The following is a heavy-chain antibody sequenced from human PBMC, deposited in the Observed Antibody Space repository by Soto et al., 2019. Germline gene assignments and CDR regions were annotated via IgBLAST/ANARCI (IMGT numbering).Heavy chain of an antibody. D-gene: IGHD3-10*01. Sequence: PWGSLRLCCAASGFTFNNAWMSWARQATGKGLEWVGRIKSKTDGGTTDYAAPVKGRFTISRDDSKNTLYLQMNSLKTEDTAVYYCTTHMVRGAYYFDYWGQGTLVTVSS. J-gene: IGHJ4*02. V-gene: IGHV3-15*01. CDR2: IKSKTDGGTT. CDR1: GFTFNNAW. CDR3: TTHMVRGAYYFDY.